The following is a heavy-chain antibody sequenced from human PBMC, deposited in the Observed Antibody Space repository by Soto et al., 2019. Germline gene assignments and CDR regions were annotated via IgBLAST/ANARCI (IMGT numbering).Heavy chain of an antibody. J-gene: IGHJ3*02. CDR2: MYATGTT. D-gene: IGHD5-12*01. Sequence: QVQLQESGPGLVKPSETLSLTCTVSGGSISPYFWSWIRQPAGKGLEWIGRMYATGTTNYNPSLKGRVSTSIDTSENQFSLKLRSVTAADTAVYYCARDGGYTGYEQGNPFDIWGQGTMVSVSS. CDR1: GGSISPYF. CDR3: ARDGGYTGYEQGNPFDI. V-gene: IGHV4-4*07.